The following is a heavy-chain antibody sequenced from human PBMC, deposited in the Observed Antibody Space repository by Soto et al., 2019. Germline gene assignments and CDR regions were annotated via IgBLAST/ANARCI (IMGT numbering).Heavy chain of an antibody. Sequence: GESLKISCKGSGDSFTSYWIGGVRQMPGKGLEWMGIIYPGDSDTRYSPSFQGQVTISADKSISTAYLQWSSLKASDTAMYYCARHGGLGGVFTIFGVVTPPDYGMDVWGQGTTVTVSS. J-gene: IGHJ6*02. D-gene: IGHD3-3*01. V-gene: IGHV5-51*01. CDR2: IYPGDSDT. CDR3: ARHGGLGGVFTIFGVVTPPDYGMDV. CDR1: GDSFTSYW.